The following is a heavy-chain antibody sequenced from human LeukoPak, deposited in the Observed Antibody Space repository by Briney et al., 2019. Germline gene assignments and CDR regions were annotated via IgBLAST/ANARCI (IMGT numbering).Heavy chain of an antibody. CDR1: GGTFSSYA. CDR3: ARGVSPGAGVVIQYDY. J-gene: IGHJ4*02. Sequence: SVKVSCQASGGTFSSYAISWVRQAPGQGLEWMGGIIPIFGTANYAQKFQGRVTITTDESTSTAYMELSSLRSEDTAVYYCARGVSPGAGVVIQYDYWGQGTLVTVSS. V-gene: IGHV1-69*05. CDR2: IIPIFGTA. D-gene: IGHD3-3*01.